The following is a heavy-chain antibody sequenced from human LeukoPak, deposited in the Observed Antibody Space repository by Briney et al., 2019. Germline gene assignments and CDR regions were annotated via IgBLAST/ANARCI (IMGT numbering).Heavy chain of an antibody. J-gene: IGHJ4*02. Sequence: PGGSLRLSCAASGFTFSNYWMQWVRQAPGKGLVWVSRIKNDGTTTTYADSVEGRFTISRDNAKNTLYLEMNSLRAEDTAVYYCARSCDSECYHKAPGDYWGQGTLVTVSS. D-gene: IGHD2/OR15-2a*01. CDR3: ARSCDSECYHKAPGDY. CDR1: GFTFSNYW. V-gene: IGHV3-74*03. CDR2: IKNDGTTT.